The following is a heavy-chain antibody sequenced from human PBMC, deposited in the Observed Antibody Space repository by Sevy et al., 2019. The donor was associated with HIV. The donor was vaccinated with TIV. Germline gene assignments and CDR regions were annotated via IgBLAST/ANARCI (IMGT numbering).Heavy chain of an antibody. Sequence: GGSLRLSCAASGFTFSSYAMSWVRQAPGKGLEWVSVISGWGGSTYYADSVKGRFTISRDNSKNTLYLQMNSLGAEDTAVYYCAKISTSAGSGAFDIWGQGTMVTVSS. J-gene: IGHJ3*02. V-gene: IGHV3-23*01. CDR1: GFTFSSYA. CDR3: AKISTSAGSGAFDI. CDR2: ISGWGGST. D-gene: IGHD3-10*01.